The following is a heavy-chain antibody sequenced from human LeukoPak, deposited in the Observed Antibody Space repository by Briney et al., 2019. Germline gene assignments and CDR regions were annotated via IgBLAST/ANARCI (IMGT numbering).Heavy chain of an antibody. CDR2: IASDGSST. D-gene: IGHD4-23*01. CDR1: GFTFTSYA. V-gene: IGHV3-74*01. CDR3: ARGRPHGNDY. J-gene: IGHJ4*02. Sequence: GGSLRLSCAASGFTFTSYAMNWVRQAPGKGLVWVSRIASDGSSTTYADSVKGRFSISRGNAKNTLYLQMNSLRVEDTAVCYCARGRPHGNDYWGQGTLVTVSS.